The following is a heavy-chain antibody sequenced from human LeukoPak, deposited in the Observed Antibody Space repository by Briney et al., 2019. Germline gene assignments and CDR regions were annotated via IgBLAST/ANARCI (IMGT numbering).Heavy chain of an antibody. CDR2: IGSEGGKT. Sequence: GGSLRLSCSDPGFTFSTYAMHWVRQAPGKGLEYVSAIGSEGGKTNYADSVKGRFTISRDNSKITLYLQMSSLRAEDTCVYYCLSRHQVVRVDYWGQGTLVTVSS. CDR3: LSRHQVVRVDY. D-gene: IGHD6-13*01. J-gene: IGHJ4*02. V-gene: IGHV3-64D*09. CDR1: GFTFSTYA.